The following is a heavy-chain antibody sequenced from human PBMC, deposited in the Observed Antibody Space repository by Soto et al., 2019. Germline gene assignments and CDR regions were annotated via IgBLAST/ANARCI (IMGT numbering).Heavy chain of an antibody. CDR2: IFHDGTA. CDR1: GVSISSGNW. D-gene: IGHD1-7*01. V-gene: IGHV4-4*02. Sequence: SEILSLTCAVSGVSISSGNWWTWVRQTPQRGLEYIGEIFHDGTANYYPSFERRVAISVDTSKNQFSLKLTSVTAADTAVYYCARAKWNYAALVWFDPWGQGTLVTVSS. J-gene: IGHJ5*02. CDR3: ARAKWNYAALVWFDP.